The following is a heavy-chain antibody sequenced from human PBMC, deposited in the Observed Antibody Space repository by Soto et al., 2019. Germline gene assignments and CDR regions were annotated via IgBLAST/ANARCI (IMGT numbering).Heavy chain of an antibody. J-gene: IGHJ4*02. D-gene: IGHD5-18*01. CDR1: GFSLSNARMG. CDR2: IFSNDEK. Sequence: QVTLKESGPVLVKPTETLTLTCTASGFSLSNARMGVSWIRQPPGKALEWLAHIFSNDEKSYTTSLKSRLTISKDTSKSQVVLTMTNMDPVDTATYYCARILRFGYSYVPKFDYWGQGTLVTVSS. CDR3: ARILRFGYSYVPKFDY. V-gene: IGHV2-26*01.